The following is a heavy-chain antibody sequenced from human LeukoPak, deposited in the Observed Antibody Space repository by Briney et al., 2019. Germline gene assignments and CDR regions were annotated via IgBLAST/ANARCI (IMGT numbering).Heavy chain of an antibody. CDR1: GGSFSGYY. Sequence: PSETLSLTCAVYGGSFSGYYWSWIRQPPGKGLEWIGEINHSGSTNYNPSLKSRVTISVDTSKNQFSLKLSSVTAADTAVYYCAESSGIAAYFDYWGQGTLVTVSS. V-gene: IGHV4-34*01. CDR2: INHSGST. J-gene: IGHJ4*02. D-gene: IGHD6-13*01. CDR3: AESSGIAAYFDY.